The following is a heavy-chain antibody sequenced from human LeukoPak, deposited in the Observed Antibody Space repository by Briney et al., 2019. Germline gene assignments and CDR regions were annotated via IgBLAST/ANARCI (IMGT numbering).Heavy chain of an antibody. CDR2: INIDGSGT. Sequence: GGSLRLSCAASGFTFSTHWMHWVRETPGKGLVWVLRINIDGSGTTSADSVRGRFTISRDNAKNTLYLQMNSLRAEYTAVYYCASGYDFTYWGQGTLVTVSS. CDR1: GFTFSTHW. J-gene: IGHJ4*02. CDR3: ASGYDFTY. D-gene: IGHD5-12*01. V-gene: IGHV3-74*01.